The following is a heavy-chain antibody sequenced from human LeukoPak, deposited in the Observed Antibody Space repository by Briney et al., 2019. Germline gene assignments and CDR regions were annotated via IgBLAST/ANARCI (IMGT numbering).Heavy chain of an antibody. CDR2: INPNSGGT. D-gene: IGHD3-22*01. Sequence: GASVTVSCKVSGYTLTELSMHWVRQAPGKGLEWMGWINPNSGGTNYAQKFQGRVTMTRDTSISTAYMELSRLRSDDTAVYYCARALSIFDSSGYYYGYYFDYWGQGTLVTVSS. J-gene: IGHJ4*02. CDR3: ARALSIFDSSGYYYGYYFDY. V-gene: IGHV1-2*02. CDR1: GYTLTELS.